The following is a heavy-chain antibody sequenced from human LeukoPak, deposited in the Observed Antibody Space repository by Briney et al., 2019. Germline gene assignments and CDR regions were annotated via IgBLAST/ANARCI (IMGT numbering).Heavy chain of an antibody. CDR2: ISPSGAST. CDR3: ARGACGSGSYYGTNYYYYYYMDV. D-gene: IGHD3-10*01. CDR1: GYTFTSYY. Sequence: ASVKVSCKASGYTFTSYYVHWVRQAPGQGLEWMGIISPSGASTSYAQKFQGRVTMTRDMSTSTVYMELSSLRSEDTAVYYCARGACGSGSYYGTNYYYYYYMDVWGKGTTVTVSS. V-gene: IGHV1-46*01. J-gene: IGHJ6*03.